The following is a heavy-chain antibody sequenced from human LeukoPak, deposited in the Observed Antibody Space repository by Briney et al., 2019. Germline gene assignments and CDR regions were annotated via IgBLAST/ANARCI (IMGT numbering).Heavy chain of an antibody. Sequence: GRSLRLSCAASGFTFSSYAMHWVRQAPGKGLEWVAVISYDGSNKYYADSVKGRFTISRDNSKNTLYLQMNSLSAEDTAVYYCARDYYDSSGYVDYWGQGTLVTVSS. D-gene: IGHD3-22*01. CDR3: ARDYYDSSGYVDY. V-gene: IGHV3-30-3*01. CDR2: ISYDGSNK. J-gene: IGHJ4*02. CDR1: GFTFSSYA.